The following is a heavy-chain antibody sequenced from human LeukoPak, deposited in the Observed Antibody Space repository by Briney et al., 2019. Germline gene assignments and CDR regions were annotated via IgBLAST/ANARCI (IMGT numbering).Heavy chain of an antibody. Sequence: TGGSLRLSCAASGFTFNTYAMSWVRQAPGKGLEWVSAISGSGGSTYFADSVKGRFTISRDNSKNTLSLQMNSLRAEDTAVYYCAKSLQQWLAYDAFDIWGQGTMVTVSS. J-gene: IGHJ3*02. CDR3: AKSLQQWLAYDAFDI. D-gene: IGHD6-19*01. CDR2: ISGSGGST. CDR1: GFTFNTYA. V-gene: IGHV3-23*01.